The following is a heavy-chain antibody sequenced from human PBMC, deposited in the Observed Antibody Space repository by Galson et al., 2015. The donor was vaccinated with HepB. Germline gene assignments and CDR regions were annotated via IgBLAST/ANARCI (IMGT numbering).Heavy chain of an antibody. Sequence: ETLSLTCTVSGGSISSSSYYWGWIRQPPGKGLEWIGSIYYSGSTYYNPSLKSRVTISVDTSKNQFSLKLSSVTAADTAVYYCARLSRYCSGGSCYPRGPAFDYWGQGTLVTVSS. CDR3: ARLSRYCSGGSCYPRGPAFDY. CDR2: IYYSGST. J-gene: IGHJ4*02. D-gene: IGHD2-15*01. V-gene: IGHV4-39*01. CDR1: GGSISSSSYY.